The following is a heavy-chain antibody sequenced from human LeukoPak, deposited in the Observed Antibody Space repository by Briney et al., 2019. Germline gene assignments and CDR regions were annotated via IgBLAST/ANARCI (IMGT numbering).Heavy chain of an antibody. Sequence: PGDSLRLSCAASGFMFTHHGMHWVRQAPGEGVEGVVDIWSDGSNRFFSDSVKGRFAISRDDSNDMVYLQMNGLRADDTAVYYCAKDIQRGFDHTNSLDSWGQGTLVIVSS. V-gene: IGHV3-33*06. J-gene: IGHJ4*02. CDR2: IWSDGSNR. CDR1: GFMFTHHG. D-gene: IGHD4-11*01. CDR3: AKDIQRGFDHTNSLDS.